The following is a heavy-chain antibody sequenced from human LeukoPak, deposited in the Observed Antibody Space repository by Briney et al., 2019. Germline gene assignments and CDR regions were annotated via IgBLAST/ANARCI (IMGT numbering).Heavy chain of an antibody. V-gene: IGHV3-30*19. Sequence: GGSLRLSCAASGFSFSNYGMHWVRQAPGKGLGWVAVTSYDENNKYYADSVKGRITISRDNSKNTLHLQMNSLRTEDTAVYYCARVKGGIAAAGNYFDYWGQGTLVTVSS. J-gene: IGHJ4*02. CDR1: GFSFSNYG. CDR2: TSYDENNK. CDR3: ARVKGGIAAAGNYFDY. D-gene: IGHD6-13*01.